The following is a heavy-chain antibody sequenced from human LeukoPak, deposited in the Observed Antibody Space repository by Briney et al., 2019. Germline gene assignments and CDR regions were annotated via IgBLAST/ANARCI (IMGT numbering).Heavy chain of an antibody. CDR2: ISGSGGST. J-gene: IGHJ6*04. Sequence: PGGSLRLSCAASGFTFSSYAMSWVRQAPGKGLEWVSAISGSGGSTYYADSVKGRFTISRDNSKNTLYLQMNSLRAEDTAVYYCAKALHAYYYGSGSYYNSQAYYYGMGVWGKGTTVTVSS. CDR1: GFTFSSYA. D-gene: IGHD3-10*01. CDR3: AKALHAYYYGSGSYYNSQAYYYGMGV. V-gene: IGHV3-23*01.